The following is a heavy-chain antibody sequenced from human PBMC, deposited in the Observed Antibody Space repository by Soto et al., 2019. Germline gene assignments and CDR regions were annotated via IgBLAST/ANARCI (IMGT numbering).Heavy chain of an antibody. V-gene: IGHV3-74*01. CDR2: INSDGSST. Sequence: GGSLRLSCAASGFTFSSYWMHWVRQAPGKGLVWVSRINSDGSSTSYADSVKGRFTISRDNAKNTLYLQMNSLRAEDTAVYYCARRIDWDGYSYGSLYDYWGQGTLVTVSS. D-gene: IGHD5-18*01. CDR1: GFTFSSYW. CDR3: ARRIDWDGYSYGSLYDY. J-gene: IGHJ4*02.